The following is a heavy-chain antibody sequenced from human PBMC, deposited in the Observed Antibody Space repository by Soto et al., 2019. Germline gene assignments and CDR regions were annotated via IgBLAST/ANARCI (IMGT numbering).Heavy chain of an antibody. CDR3: PRGRLGGSRSSDY. D-gene: IGHD6-19*01. V-gene: IGHV3-72*01. Sequence: EVQLVESGGGLVQPEGSLRLSCAASGFTFSDHYMDWVRQAPGKGLEWVGRIKNKANSYTTEYAAPVKGRFIISRYDSKNSVFLQMNRLETDDRAVYYCPRGRLGGSRSSDYWGQGILVTVSS. CDR1: GFTFSDHY. J-gene: IGHJ4*02. CDR2: IKNKANSYTT.